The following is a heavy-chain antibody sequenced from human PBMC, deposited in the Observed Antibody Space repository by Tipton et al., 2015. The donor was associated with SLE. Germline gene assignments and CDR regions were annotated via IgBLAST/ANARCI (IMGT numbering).Heavy chain of an antibody. J-gene: IGHJ3*02. D-gene: IGHD2-2*02. CDR2: IYYSGST. Sequence: TLSLTCTVSGGSISSYYWSWIRQPPGKGLEWIGYIYYSGSTNYNPSLKSRVTISVDTSKNQFPLKLSSVTAADTAVYYCARVIPLGYCSSTSCYIGAFDIWGQGTMVTVSS. CDR1: GGSISSYY. V-gene: IGHV4-59*01. CDR3: ARVIPLGYCSSTSCYIGAFDI.